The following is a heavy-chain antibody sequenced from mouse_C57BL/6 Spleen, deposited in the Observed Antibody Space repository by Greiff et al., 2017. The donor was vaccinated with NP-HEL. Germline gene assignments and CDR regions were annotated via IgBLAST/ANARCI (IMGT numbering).Heavy chain of an antibody. V-gene: IGHV1-53*01. CDR2: INPSNGGT. CDR3: ARSGYYGSSWYFDV. J-gene: IGHJ1*03. Sequence: QVQLQQPGTELVKPGASVKLSSKASGYTFTSYWMHWVKQRPGQGLEWIGNINPSNGGTNYNEKFKSKATLTVDKSSSTAYMQLSSLTSEDSAVYYCARSGYYGSSWYFDVWGTGTTVTVSS. D-gene: IGHD1-1*01. CDR1: GYTFTSYW.